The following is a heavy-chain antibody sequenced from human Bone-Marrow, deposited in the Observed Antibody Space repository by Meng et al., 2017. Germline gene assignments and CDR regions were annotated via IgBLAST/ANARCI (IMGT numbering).Heavy chain of an antibody. V-gene: IGHV5-51*01. CDR3: ARGRTLYYDSSGYYYYPDFDY. CDR1: GYSFTSYW. CDR2: IYPGDSDT. J-gene: IGHJ4*02. D-gene: IGHD3-22*01. Sequence: GGSLRLSCKGSGYSFTSYWIGWVRQMPGKGLEWMGTIYPGDSDTRYSTSFQGQVTISADKSISTAYLQWSSLKASDTAMYYCARGRTLYYDSSGYYYYPDFDYWGQGTLVTVSS.